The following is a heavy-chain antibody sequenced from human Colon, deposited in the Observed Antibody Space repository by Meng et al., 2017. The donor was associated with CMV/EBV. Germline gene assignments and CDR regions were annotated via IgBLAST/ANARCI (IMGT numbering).Heavy chain of an antibody. V-gene: IGHV3-11*01. Sequence: GGSLRLSCEASGFTFSDYYMSWVRQAPGKGLEWVGYISGGGDTIYYGDSVKGRFTLSRDNAKNALYLEKNRLKAEDPAVYYCARDNALHLWSFSDYWGQGTLVTVSS. CDR2: ISGGGDTI. J-gene: IGHJ4*02. CDR3: ARDNALHLWSFSDY. CDR1: GFTFSDYY. D-gene: IGHD5-18*01.